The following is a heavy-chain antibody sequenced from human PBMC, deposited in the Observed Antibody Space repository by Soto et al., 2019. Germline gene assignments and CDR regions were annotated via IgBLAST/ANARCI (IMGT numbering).Heavy chain of an antibody. V-gene: IGHV3-74*03. J-gene: IGHJ4*02. CDR1: GFTFSSYW. D-gene: IGHD2-15*01. CDR2: VSPDGIST. Sequence: PGGSLRLSCAASGFTFSSYWMHWVRQVPGKGLVWVSRVSPDGISTTYADSVKGRFTISRDNAKNTMFLQMNNLRVDDTALYFCARDQDTYGHAVFDSWGQGTLVTSPQ. CDR3: ARDQDTYGHAVFDS.